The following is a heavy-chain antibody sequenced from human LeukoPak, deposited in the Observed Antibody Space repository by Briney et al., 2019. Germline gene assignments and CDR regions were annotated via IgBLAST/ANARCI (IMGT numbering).Heavy chain of an antibody. CDR2: HYYSRST. Sequence: SVTLSLTCTVSVCSIISSIYYWRWIRQPPGKAREERGNHYYSRSTYYNPSLKTRLTISVDTSKNHFSLQLISVPPADTAVYYCARQTTYVKTWFEPWGQGTLVTVSS. CDR1: VCSIISSIYY. V-gene: IGHV4-39*01. D-gene: IGHD3-10*02. CDR3: ARQTTYVKTWFEP. J-gene: IGHJ5*02.